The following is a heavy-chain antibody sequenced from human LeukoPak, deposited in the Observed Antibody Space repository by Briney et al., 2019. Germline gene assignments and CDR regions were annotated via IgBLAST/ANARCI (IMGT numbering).Heavy chain of an antibody. CDR1: GGTFSSYA. Sequence: GASVKVSCKASGGTFSSYAISWVRQAPGQGLEWMGGIIPIFGTANYAQKFQGRVTITADESTSTAYMELSSLRSEDTAVYYCARVKKYYDFWSGYYTGYYYYYMDVWGKGPTVTVSS. V-gene: IGHV1-69*13. CDR3: ARVKKYYDFWSGYYTGYYYYYMDV. CDR2: IIPIFGTA. J-gene: IGHJ6*03. D-gene: IGHD3-3*01.